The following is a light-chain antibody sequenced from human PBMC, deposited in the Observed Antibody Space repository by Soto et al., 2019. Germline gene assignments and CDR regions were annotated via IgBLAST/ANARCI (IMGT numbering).Light chain of an antibody. Sequence: EFVLTQSPATLSFPPGERATLSCRASQSVSSYLAWYQQKPGQDPRLLIYDASNRATGIPARFSGTGSGTDFNLTINKLEPEDFAVYYCQVRTNWSIAFGRGTRLEIK. CDR1: QSVSSY. CDR3: QVRTNWSIA. V-gene: IGKV3-11*01. CDR2: DAS. J-gene: IGKJ5*01.